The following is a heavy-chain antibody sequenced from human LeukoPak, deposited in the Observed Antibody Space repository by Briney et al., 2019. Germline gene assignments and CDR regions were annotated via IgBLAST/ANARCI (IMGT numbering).Heavy chain of an antibody. CDR3: ARDLPDYGDYSGYAFDF. CDR2: IIWNGISA. V-gene: IGHV3-20*04. J-gene: IGHJ3*01. Sequence: GGSLRLSCAASGFTFDHYGMSWVRHAPGKGLEWVSGIIWNGISAGYVESVKGRFTISRDNAKKSLYLQMNSLRVEDTALYYCARDLPDYGDYSGYAFDFWGQGTVVTVSS. D-gene: IGHD4-17*01. CDR1: GFTFDHYG.